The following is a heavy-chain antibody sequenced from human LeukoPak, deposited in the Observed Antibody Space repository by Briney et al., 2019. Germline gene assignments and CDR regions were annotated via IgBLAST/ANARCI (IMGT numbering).Heavy chain of an antibody. CDR2: IYYSGST. V-gene: IGHV4-39*07. D-gene: IGHD3-10*01. CDR3: ARGGGSGPPGL. J-gene: IGHJ4*02. Sequence: SETLSLTCTVSGGSISSSSYYWGWIRQPPGKGLEWIGSIYYSGSTYYNPSLKSRVTISVDTSKNQFSLKLSSVTAADTAVYYCARGGGSGPPGLWGQGTLVTVSS. CDR1: GGSISSSSYY.